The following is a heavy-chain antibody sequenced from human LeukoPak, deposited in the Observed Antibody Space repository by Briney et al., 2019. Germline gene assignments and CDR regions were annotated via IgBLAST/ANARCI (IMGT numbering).Heavy chain of an antibody. CDR3: AKGERITIFGVVMHDAFDI. Sequence: PGGPLRLSCAASGFTFSSYAMSWVRQAPGKGLEWVSAISGSGGSTYYADSVKGRFTISRDNSKSTLYLQMNSLRAEDTAVYYCAKGERITIFGVVMHDAFDIWGQGTMVTVSS. J-gene: IGHJ3*02. V-gene: IGHV3-23*01. D-gene: IGHD3-3*01. CDR2: ISGSGGST. CDR1: GFTFSSYA.